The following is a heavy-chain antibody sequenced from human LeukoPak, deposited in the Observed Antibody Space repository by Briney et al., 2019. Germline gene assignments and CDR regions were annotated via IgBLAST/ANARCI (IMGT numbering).Heavy chain of an antibody. J-gene: IGHJ5*02. V-gene: IGHV2-70*11. Sequence: SGPTLVNPTQTLTLTCTFSGFSLSTSGMCVSWIRQPPGKALEWLARIDWDDDKYYSTSLKTRLTISKDTSKNQVALTMTNMDPVDTATYYCARVQGYDFLFDPWGQGTLVTVSS. CDR3: ARVQGYDFLFDP. CDR1: GFSLSTSGMC. CDR2: IDWDDDK. D-gene: IGHD2/OR15-2a*01.